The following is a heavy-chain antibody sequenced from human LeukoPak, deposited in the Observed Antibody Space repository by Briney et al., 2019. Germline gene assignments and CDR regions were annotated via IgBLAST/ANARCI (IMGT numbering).Heavy chain of an antibody. J-gene: IGHJ3*02. CDR2: INQDGSEK. CDR1: GFTFSIYW. CDR3: AKDTQATTAPVGNAFDI. Sequence: GGSLRLSCAASGFTFSIYWMSWVRQAPGKGLEWVASINQDGSEKYYVDSVKGRCTISRDNAKTSLYLQMSSLRAEDAAVYYCAKDTQATTAPVGNAFDIWGQGKMVTVSS. D-gene: IGHD6-13*01. V-gene: IGHV3-7*05.